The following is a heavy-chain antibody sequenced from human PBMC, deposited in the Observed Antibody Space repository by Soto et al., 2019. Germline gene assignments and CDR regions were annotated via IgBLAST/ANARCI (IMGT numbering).Heavy chain of an antibody. CDR1: GSPIRTCSYH. Sequence: SEALSPTFSNSGSPIRTCSYHGRWRPHPPGKGLEWIGSIYYSGSTYYNPSLKSRVTISVDTSKNQFSLKLSSVTAADTAVYYCASHHSSSWYWYYYGMDVWGQGTTVT. CDR3: ASHHSSSWYWYYYGMDV. J-gene: IGHJ6*02. D-gene: IGHD6-13*01. CDR2: IYYSGST. V-gene: IGHV4-39*01.